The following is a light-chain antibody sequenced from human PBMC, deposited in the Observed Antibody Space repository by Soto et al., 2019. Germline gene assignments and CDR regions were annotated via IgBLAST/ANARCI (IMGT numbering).Light chain of an antibody. V-gene: IGLV1-51*01. Sequence: QSVLTQPPSVSAAPGQKVTISCSGSSSNIGNNYVSWYQQLPGTAPKLLIYDNNKRPSGIPDRFSGSKSGTSATLGITGLQTGDEADYECGTWDSSLSAFVFGTGTKVTVL. CDR2: DNN. J-gene: IGLJ1*01. CDR1: SSNIGNNY. CDR3: GTWDSSLSAFV.